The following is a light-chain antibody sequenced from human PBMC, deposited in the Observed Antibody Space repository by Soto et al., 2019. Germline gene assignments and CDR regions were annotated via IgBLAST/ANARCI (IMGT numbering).Light chain of an antibody. J-gene: IGKJ1*01. CDR2: GAS. CDR1: QSVSSN. CDR3: QQYADWPRT. V-gene: IGKV3-15*01. Sequence: EIVLTQSAAIVSLSPGERATLSCRASQSVSSNLAWYQQKPGQAPRLLIYGASTRATGIPARFSGSGSGTEFTLTISSLQSGDFAVYYCQQYADWPRTFGQGTKVDI.